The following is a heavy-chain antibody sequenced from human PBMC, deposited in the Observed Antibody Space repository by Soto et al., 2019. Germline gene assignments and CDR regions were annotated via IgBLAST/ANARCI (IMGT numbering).Heavy chain of an antibody. CDR2: IYYSGST. Sequence: SETLSLTCTVSGGSISSSSYYWGWIRQPPGKGLEWIGSIYYSGSTYYNPSLKSRVTISVDTSKNQFSLKLSSVTAADTAVYYCARRPGVDSTSWYGESFDYYYYGMDVWGQGTTVTVSS. J-gene: IGHJ6*02. CDR3: ARRPGVDSTSWYGESFDYYYYGMDV. V-gene: IGHV4-39*01. CDR1: GGSISSSSYY. D-gene: IGHD6-13*01.